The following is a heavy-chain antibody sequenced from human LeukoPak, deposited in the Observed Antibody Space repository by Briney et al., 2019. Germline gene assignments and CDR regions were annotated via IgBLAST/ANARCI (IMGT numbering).Heavy chain of an antibody. V-gene: IGHV4-59*01. Sequence: PSETLSLTCTVSGGSISSYYWSWIRQPPGKGLEWIGYIYYSGSTNYNPSLKSRVTISVDTSKNQFSLKLSSVTAADTAVYYCASFRLEIFPTRSTKYYWGQGTLVTVSS. CDR1: GGSISSYY. CDR2: IYYSGST. D-gene: IGHD1-1*01. J-gene: IGHJ4*02. CDR3: ASFRLEIFPTRSTKYY.